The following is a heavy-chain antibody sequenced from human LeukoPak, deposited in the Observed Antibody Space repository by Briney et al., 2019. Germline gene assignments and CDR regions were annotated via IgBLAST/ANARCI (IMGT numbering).Heavy chain of an antibody. J-gene: IGHJ6*03. Sequence: GGSLRLSCAACGFTFSSYDMHWVRQATGKGLERASAIGTAGDTYYPGSVKGQFTISRENAKNSLYLQMNSLRAGDTAVYYCARDLYWNDYVWGSYRWSMDVWGKGTTVTVSS. CDR3: ARDLYWNDYVWGSYRWSMDV. CDR2: IGTAGDT. D-gene: IGHD3-16*02. V-gene: IGHV3-13*03. CDR1: GFTFSSYD.